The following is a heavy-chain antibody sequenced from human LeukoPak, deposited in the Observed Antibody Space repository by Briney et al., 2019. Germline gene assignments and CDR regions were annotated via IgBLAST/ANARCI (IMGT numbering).Heavy chain of an antibody. V-gene: IGHV3-48*02. CDR1: GFTLRTHS. CDR3: AREAYFGSGRQYYFDF. J-gene: IGHJ4*02. Sequence: QSGGSLRLSCLASGFTLRTHSMNWVRQAPGKGLEWVSYISSSSETIYYADSVKGRFTISRDNAKNSLYLQMNSLRDEDTAVYFCAREAYFGSGRQYYFDFWGQGTQVTVSS. CDR2: ISSSSETI. D-gene: IGHD3-10*01.